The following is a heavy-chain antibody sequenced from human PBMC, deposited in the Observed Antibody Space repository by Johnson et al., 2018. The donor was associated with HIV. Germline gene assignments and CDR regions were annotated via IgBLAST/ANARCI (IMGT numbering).Heavy chain of an antibody. D-gene: IGHD5-12*01. V-gene: IGHV3-33*03. CDR2: TWYDGSNK. CDR3: AKGGDGYSGFGSAFDI. J-gene: IGHJ3*02. CDR1: GYTFSSYG. Sequence: QVQLVESGGGVVQPGRSLRLSCAASGYTFSSYGMHWVRQAPGKELEWVAVTWYDGSNKYYADSVKGRFTISRDNAKNSLYLQMNSLRAEDTALYYCAKGGDGYSGFGSAFDIWGQGTVVHVSS.